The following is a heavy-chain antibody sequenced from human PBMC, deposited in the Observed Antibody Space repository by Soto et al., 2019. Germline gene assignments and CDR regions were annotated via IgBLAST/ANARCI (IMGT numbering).Heavy chain of an antibody. CDR1: GFTFSSYD. CDR3: ARAVNDAFDI. CDR2: IGTAGDT. J-gene: IGHJ3*02. V-gene: IGHV3-13*04. Sequence: EVQLVESGGGLVQPGGSLRLSCAASGFTFSSYDMHWVRQATGKGLEWVSAIGTAGDTYSPGSVKGRFTIFRENAKNSLYLKMKSLRSGDTAVYSRARAVNDAFDIWGQGTMVTVSS.